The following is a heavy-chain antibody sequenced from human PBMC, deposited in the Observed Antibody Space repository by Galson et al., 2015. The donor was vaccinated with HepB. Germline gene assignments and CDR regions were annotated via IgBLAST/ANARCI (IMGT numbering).Heavy chain of an antibody. CDR1: GFTVSNKY. V-gene: IGHV3-53*04. CDR3: ARIDTFGEFIDY. D-gene: IGHD3-10*01. J-gene: IGHJ4*02. Sequence: SLRLSCAVSGFTVSNKYMSWVRQAPRKGLEWVSVIYSGGDTYYADSVKGRFTISRHTSKNTLYLQMSSLRPDDTGVYYCARIDTFGEFIDYWGQGTLVTVSS. CDR2: IYSGGDT.